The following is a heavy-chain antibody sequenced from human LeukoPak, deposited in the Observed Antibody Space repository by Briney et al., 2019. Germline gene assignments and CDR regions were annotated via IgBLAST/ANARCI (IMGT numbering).Heavy chain of an antibody. V-gene: IGHV3-11*01. D-gene: IGHD2-8*01. Sequence: GGSLRLSCAASGFVFSDYYMSWIRDAPGKGLEWVSFISDGGRPLHYADPVKGRFTISRDNAKNSLYLQMNSLRDEDTAVYFCARRYCTPSSCYSDYWGQGALVTVSS. CDR3: ARRYCTPSSCYSDY. CDR2: ISDGGRPL. CDR1: GFVFSDYY. J-gene: IGHJ4*02.